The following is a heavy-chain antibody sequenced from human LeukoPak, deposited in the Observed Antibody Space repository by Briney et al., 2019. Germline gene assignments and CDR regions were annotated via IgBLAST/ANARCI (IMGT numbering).Heavy chain of an antibody. CDR2: INLDGRTT. V-gene: IGHV3-74*01. Sequence: SGGSLRLSCAASGFTFSTYWMHWVRQAPGKGLVWVSRINLDGRTTNYADSVEGRFTISRDNAKNTLYLQMNSLRAEDTAVYYCARDQFRKIAAASDYWGQGTLVTVSS. CDR1: GFTFSTYW. J-gene: IGHJ4*02. CDR3: ARDQFRKIAAASDY. D-gene: IGHD6-13*01.